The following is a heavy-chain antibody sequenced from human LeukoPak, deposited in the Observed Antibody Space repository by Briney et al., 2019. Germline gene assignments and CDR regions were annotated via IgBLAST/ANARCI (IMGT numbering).Heavy chain of an antibody. CDR1: GITFRSYG. Sequence: GGSLTLSCAASGITFRSYGMHWVRQAPGKGLEWVTFIWYDGSKTFYADSVKGRFTISRDNAKNSLYLQMNSLRAEDTAVYYCARDLKWYSYGQGPFDYWGQGTLVTVSS. V-gene: IGHV3-33*01. CDR2: IWYDGSKT. D-gene: IGHD5-18*01. CDR3: ARDLKWYSYGQGPFDY. J-gene: IGHJ4*02.